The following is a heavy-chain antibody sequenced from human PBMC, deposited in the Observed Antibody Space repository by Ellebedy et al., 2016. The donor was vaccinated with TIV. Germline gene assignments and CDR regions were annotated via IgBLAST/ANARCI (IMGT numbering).Heavy chain of an antibody. CDR1: GFTFSSSS. J-gene: IGHJ6*02. CDR2: ISSSRSTI. D-gene: IGHD2-15*01. CDR3: AREMGDCSGGSCYARLYYYNGMDV. V-gene: IGHV3-48*01. Sequence: PGGSLRLSCAASGFTFSSSSMNWVRQSPGKGLEWISYISSSRSTIYYADSVKGRFTISRDNAKNSLYLQMKSLRAEDTAVYYCAREMGDCSGGSCYARLYYYNGMDVWGQGTTVTVSS.